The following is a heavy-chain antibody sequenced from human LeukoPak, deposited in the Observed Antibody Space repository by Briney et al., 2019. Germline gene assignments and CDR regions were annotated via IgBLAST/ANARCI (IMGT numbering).Heavy chain of an antibody. Sequence: PSETLSLTCTVSGGSTSSYYWSWIRQPPGKGLEWIGYIYYSGSTNYNPSLKSRDTISVDTSKNQFSLKLSSVTAADTAVYYCARADQIAAAGTSFFDYWGQGTLVTVSS. CDR2: IYYSGST. J-gene: IGHJ4*02. V-gene: IGHV4-59*12. CDR1: GGSTSSYY. D-gene: IGHD6-13*01. CDR3: ARADQIAAAGTSFFDY.